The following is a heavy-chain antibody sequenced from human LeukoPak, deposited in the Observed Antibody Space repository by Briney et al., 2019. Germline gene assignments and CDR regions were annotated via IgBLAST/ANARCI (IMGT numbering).Heavy chain of an antibody. J-gene: IGHJ2*01. CDR2: IYYSGST. V-gene: IGHV4-59*01. Sequence: PSETLSLTCTVSGASISSYYWSCVRQPPGKGLEWIGSIYYSGSTNYNPSLKSRVTISVDTSKNQFSLKLSSVTAADTAVYYCARGRVSGLWGRGTLVTVSS. CDR3: ARGRVSGL. D-gene: IGHD7-27*01. CDR1: GASISSYY.